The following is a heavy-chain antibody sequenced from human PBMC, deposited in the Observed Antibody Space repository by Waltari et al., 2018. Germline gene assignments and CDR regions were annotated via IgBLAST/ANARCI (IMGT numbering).Heavy chain of an antibody. Sequence: QVQLVQSGAEVKKPGSSVKVSCKASGGTFSSYAISWVRQAPGQGLEWMGGIIPIFGTANYAQKFQGRVTITADESTSTAYMELSSLRSEDTAVYYCASSLYGDYTQIWGRVFDYWGQGTLVTVSS. CDR2: IIPIFGTA. D-gene: IGHD4-17*01. V-gene: IGHV1-69*01. J-gene: IGHJ4*02. CDR1: GGTFSSYA. CDR3: ASSLYGDYTQIWGRVFDY.